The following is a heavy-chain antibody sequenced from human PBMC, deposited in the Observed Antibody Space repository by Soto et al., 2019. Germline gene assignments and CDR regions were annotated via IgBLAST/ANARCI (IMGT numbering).Heavy chain of an antibody. V-gene: IGHV3-21*01. CDR1: GFTFSSYS. J-gene: IGHJ5*02. CDR3: ARGSCSGGSCYTNWFDP. CDR2: ISSSSSYI. Sequence: EVQLVESGGGLVKPGGSLRLSCAASGFTFSSYSMNWVRQAPGKGLEWVSSISSSSSYIYYADSVKGRFTISRDNAKNSLYLQMNSLRAEDTAVYYCARGSCSGGSCYTNWFDPWGQGTLVTVSS. D-gene: IGHD2-15*01.